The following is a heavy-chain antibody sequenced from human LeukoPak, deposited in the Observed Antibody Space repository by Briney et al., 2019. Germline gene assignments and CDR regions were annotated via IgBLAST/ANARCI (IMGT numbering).Heavy chain of an antibody. CDR1: SGSITSGGYY. J-gene: IGHJ5*02. Sequence: PSETLSLTCTVSSGSITSGGYYWNWIRQHPGKGLEWIGYIYTSGSTNYNPSLKSRVTISVDTSKNQFSLKLSSVTAADTAVYYCARSPYRGREIYWFDPWGQGTLVTVSS. CDR3: ARSPYRGREIYWFDP. V-gene: IGHV4-61*08. CDR2: IYTSGST. D-gene: IGHD3-10*01.